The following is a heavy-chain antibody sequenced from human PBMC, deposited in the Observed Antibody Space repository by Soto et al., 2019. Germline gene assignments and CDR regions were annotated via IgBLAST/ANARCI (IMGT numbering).Heavy chain of an antibody. CDR2: INPSGGST. CDR1: GYTFTSYY. CDR3: ARPSPICSSTSCPYYFDY. J-gene: IGHJ4*02. Sequence: GASVKVSCKASGYTFTSYYMHWVRQAPGQGLEWMGIINPSGGSTSYAQKFQGRVTMTRDTSTSTVYMELSSLRSEDTAVYYCARPSPICSSTSCPYYFDYWGQGTLVTVSS. V-gene: IGHV1-46*01. D-gene: IGHD2-2*01.